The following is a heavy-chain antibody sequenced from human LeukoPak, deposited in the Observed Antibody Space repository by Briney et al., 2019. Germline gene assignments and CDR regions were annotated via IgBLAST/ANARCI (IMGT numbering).Heavy chain of an antibody. Sequence: PGGSLRLSCAVSGFTFSKYYMYWVRQAPGKGLVWVSRISSDGSNTNYADSVKGRFTISRDNAKNTLYLQMNSLRGEDTAVYYCLRVPYWGQGALVTVSS. CDR1: GFTFSKYY. V-gene: IGHV3-74*01. J-gene: IGHJ4*02. CDR2: ISSDGSNT. CDR3: LRVPY.